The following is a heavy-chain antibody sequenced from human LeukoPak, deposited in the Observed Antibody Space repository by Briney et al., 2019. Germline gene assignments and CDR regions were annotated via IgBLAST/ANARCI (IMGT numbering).Heavy chain of an antibody. CDR2: IRSAVETT. CDR3: AKHFCTGLDCSLFDS. V-gene: IGHV3-23*01. Sequence: GGSLRLSCAASGFTCSSYWMNWARQAPGKGLEWISGIRSAVETTHYADSVKGRFIISRDNSKNALSLQLNSLRPEDTALYYCAKHFCTGLDCSLFDSWGQGTLVTVSS. CDR1: GFTCSSYW. J-gene: IGHJ4*02. D-gene: IGHD3/OR15-3a*01.